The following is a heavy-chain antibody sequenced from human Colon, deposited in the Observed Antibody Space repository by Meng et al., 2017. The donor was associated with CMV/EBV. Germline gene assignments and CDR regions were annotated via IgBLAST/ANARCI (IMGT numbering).Heavy chain of an antibody. CDR1: GFTFGSNW. CDR2: IKQDGSET. CDR3: ARDPRYCGSGGCDPDAFNI. V-gene: IGHV3-7*01. D-gene: IGHD2-15*01. J-gene: IGHJ3*02. Sequence: GESLKISCEASGFTFGSNWMAWVRQAPGKGLEWVANIKQDGSETYYLDSVRGRFTVSRDNAENLLFLHMDSLRKEDTAVYYCARDPRYCGSGGCDPDAFNIWGRGTMVTVSS.